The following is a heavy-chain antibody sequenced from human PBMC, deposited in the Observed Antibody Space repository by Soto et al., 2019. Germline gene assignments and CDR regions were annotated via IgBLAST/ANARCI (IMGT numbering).Heavy chain of an antibody. CDR3: ARGDYYGSGSYQYYYYGMDV. Sequence: ASVKVSCKASGYTFTGYYMHWVRQAPGQGLEWMGWINPNSGGTNYAQKFQGWVTMTRDTSISTAYMELSRLRSDDTAVYYCARGDYYGSGSYQYYYYGMDVWGQGTTVTVSS. CDR1: GYTFTGYY. V-gene: IGHV1-2*04. J-gene: IGHJ6*02. CDR2: INPNSGGT. D-gene: IGHD3-10*01.